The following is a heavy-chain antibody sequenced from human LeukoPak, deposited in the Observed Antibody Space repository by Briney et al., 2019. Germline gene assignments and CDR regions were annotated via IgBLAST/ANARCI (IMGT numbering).Heavy chain of an antibody. Sequence: SETLSLTCTVSGGSISSYYWSWIRKPPGKGLEWIGYIYYSGSTNYNPSLKSRVTISVDTSKNQFSLKLSSVTAADTAVYYCARASREDIVVVPAAKPKQGGFDYWGQGTLVTVSS. V-gene: IGHV4-59*01. CDR1: GGSISSYY. D-gene: IGHD2-2*01. CDR2: IYYSGST. J-gene: IGHJ4*02. CDR3: ARASREDIVVVPAAKPKQGGFDY.